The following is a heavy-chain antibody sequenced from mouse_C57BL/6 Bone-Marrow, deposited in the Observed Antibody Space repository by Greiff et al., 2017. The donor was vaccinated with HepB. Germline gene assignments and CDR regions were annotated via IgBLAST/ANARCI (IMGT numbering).Heavy chain of an antibody. D-gene: IGHD2-4*01. J-gene: IGHJ2*01. V-gene: IGHV5-17*01. CDR3: ACRFYDYEGVGYYFDY. CDR2: ISSGSSTI. CDR1: GFTFSDYG. Sequence: DVMLVESGGGLVKPGGSLKLSCAASGFTFSDYGMHWVRQTPEKGLEWVAYISSGSSTIYYADTVKGRFTISRDNAKNTLFLQMTRLRSEDTAMYYCACRFYDYEGVGYYFDYWGQGTTLTVSS.